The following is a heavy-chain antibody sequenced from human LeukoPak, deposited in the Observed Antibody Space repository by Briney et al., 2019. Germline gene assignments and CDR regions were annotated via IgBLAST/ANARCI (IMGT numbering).Heavy chain of an antibody. CDR2: ISYDGNNK. D-gene: IGHD5-18*01. J-gene: IGHJ4*02. CDR3: AKSRPGGYPRAFDF. V-gene: IGHV3-30*18. CDR1: GFTFRSYA. Sequence: GGSLRLSCAASGFTFRSYALHWVRRAPGKGLEWVTLISYDGNNKYYAESVKGRFTISRDNSKNTLYLQMNSLTTDDTAIYYCAKSRPGGYPRAFDFWGQGALVTASS.